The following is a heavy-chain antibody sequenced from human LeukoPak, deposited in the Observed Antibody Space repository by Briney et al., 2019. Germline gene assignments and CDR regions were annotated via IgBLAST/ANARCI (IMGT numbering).Heavy chain of an antibody. V-gene: IGHV3-30-3*01. CDR3: ARGSRGWYYWGRGSIDY. Sequence: GGSLRLSCAASGFTFSSYAMHWVRQAPGKGLEWVAVISYDGSNKYYADSVKGRFTISRDNSKNTLYLQMNSLRAEDTAVYYCARGSRGWYYWGRGSIDYWGQGTLVTVSS. J-gene: IGHJ4*02. CDR1: GFTFSSYA. CDR2: ISYDGSNK. D-gene: IGHD6-19*01.